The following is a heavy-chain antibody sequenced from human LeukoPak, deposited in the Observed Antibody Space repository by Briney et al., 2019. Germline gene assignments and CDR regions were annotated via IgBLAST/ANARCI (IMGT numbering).Heavy chain of an antibody. CDR3: AKDQGGVLRFLEWLPSDFDY. CDR1: GFTFSSYA. CDR2: ISGSGGST. J-gene: IGHJ4*02. D-gene: IGHD3-3*01. Sequence: SGGSLRLSCAASGFTFSSYAMSWVRQAPGKGLEWVSAISGSGGSTYYADSVKGRFTISRDNSKNTLYLQMNRLRAEDTAVYYCAKDQGGVLRFLEWLPSDFDYWGQGTLVTVSS. V-gene: IGHV3-23*01.